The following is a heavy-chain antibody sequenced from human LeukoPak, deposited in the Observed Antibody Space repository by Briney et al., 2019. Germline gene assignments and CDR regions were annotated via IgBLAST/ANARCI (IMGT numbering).Heavy chain of an antibody. J-gene: IGHJ3*02. CDR1: SGSISSTTW. V-gene: IGHV4-4*02. CDR2: IYHSGST. CDR3: ARVSSRDGYHDAFDI. Sequence: SGTLSLTCAVSSGSISSTTWWSWIRQPPGKGLEWIGYIYHSGSTYYNPSLKSRVTISVDRSKNQFSLKLSSVTAADTAVYYCARVSSRDGYHDAFDIWGQGTMVTVSS. D-gene: IGHD5-24*01.